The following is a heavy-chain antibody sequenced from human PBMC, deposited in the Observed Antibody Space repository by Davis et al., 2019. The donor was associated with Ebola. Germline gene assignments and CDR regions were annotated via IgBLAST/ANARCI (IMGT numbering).Heavy chain of an antibody. CDR1: GFTFSSYS. J-gene: IGHJ4*02. Sequence: GESLKISCTASGFTFSSYSMNWVRQAPGKGLEWVSYISSSSSTIYYADSVKGRFTISRDNAKNSLYLQMNSLRAEDTAVYYCASIAAAGVDYWGQGTLVTVSS. D-gene: IGHD6-13*01. V-gene: IGHV3-48*04. CDR2: ISSSSSTI. CDR3: ASIAAAGVDY.